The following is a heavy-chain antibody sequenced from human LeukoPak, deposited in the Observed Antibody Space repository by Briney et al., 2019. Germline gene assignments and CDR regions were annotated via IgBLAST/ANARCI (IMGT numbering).Heavy chain of an antibody. CDR3: ARDVSSSFLDAFDI. CDR1: GFTFSSYW. V-gene: IGHV3-7*05. CDR2: MKQDGSDK. D-gene: IGHD6-13*01. Sequence: QSGGSPRLSCAASGFTFSSYWMSWVRQAPGKGLEWVANMKQDGSDKYYVDSVKGRFTISRDNAKNSLYLQMNSPRAEDTAVYYCARDVSSSFLDAFDIWGQGTMVTVSS. J-gene: IGHJ3*02.